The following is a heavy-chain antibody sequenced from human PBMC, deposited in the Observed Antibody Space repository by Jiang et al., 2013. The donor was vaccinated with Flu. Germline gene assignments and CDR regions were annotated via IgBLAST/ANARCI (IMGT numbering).Heavy chain of an antibody. CDR3: AREGILTGYYADYYYGMDV. D-gene: IGHD3-9*01. V-gene: IGHV4-59*01. CDR2: IYYSGST. Sequence: GSGLVKPSETLSLTCTVSGGSISSYYWSWIRQPPGKGLEWIGYIYYSGSTNYNPSLKSRVTISVDTSKNQFSLKLSSVTAADTAVYYCAREGILTGYYADYYYGMDVWGQGTTVTVSS. J-gene: IGHJ6*02. CDR1: GGSISSYY.